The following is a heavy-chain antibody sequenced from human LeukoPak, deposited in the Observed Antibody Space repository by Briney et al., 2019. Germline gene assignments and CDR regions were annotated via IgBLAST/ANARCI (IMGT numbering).Heavy chain of an antibody. D-gene: IGHD3-9*01. CDR1: GFTFSSYG. Sequence: GGSLRLSCAASGFTFSSYGMSWVRQAPGKGLEWVSAISGSGGSTYYADSVKGRFTISRDNSKNTLYLQMNSLRVEDTAVYYCAKDYLTGYYNQWGFDAFDIWGQGTMVTVSS. V-gene: IGHV3-23*01. J-gene: IGHJ3*02. CDR3: AKDYLTGYYNQWGFDAFDI. CDR2: ISGSGGST.